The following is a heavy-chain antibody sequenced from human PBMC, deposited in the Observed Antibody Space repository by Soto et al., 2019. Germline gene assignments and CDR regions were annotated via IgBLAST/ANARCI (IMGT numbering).Heavy chain of an antibody. CDR1: GFTFSRYW. CDR2: IKQDGSEK. CDR3: ARSDYVWGSHDYYYYYGMDV. J-gene: IGHJ6*02. Sequence: GGSLRLSCAASGFTFSRYWMSWVRQAPGKGLEWVANIKQDGSEKYYVDSVKGRFTISRDNAKNSLYLQMNSLRAEDTAVYYCARSDYVWGSHDYYYYYGMDVWGQGTTVTVSS. D-gene: IGHD3-16*01. V-gene: IGHV3-7*03.